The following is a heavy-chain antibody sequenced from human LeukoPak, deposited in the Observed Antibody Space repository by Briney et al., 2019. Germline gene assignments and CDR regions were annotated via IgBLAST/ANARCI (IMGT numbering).Heavy chain of an antibody. V-gene: IGHV4-34*01. D-gene: IGHD3-22*01. J-gene: IGHJ4*02. CDR1: SGSFSDCC. Sequence: RASQTLSLTCAVYSGSFSDCCWSWIRQPPGRGLEWMGEIYSSGSANYNPSLKSRLAISVDTSKSQFSLKLSSLTAADTAVYFCARGVVDYSTRSGYFSHWGQGTLVAVSS. CDR2: IYSSGSA. CDR3: ARGVVDYSTRSGYFSH.